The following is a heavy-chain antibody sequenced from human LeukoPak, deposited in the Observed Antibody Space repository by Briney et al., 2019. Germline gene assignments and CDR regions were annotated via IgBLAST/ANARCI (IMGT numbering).Heavy chain of an antibody. V-gene: IGHV3-30*02. Sequence: GGSLRLSCAASGFTFSTYGMHWVRQAPGKGLEWGAFIRFDGSHKYYADSVKGRFTISRDSSKNTLYLQMNRLRAEDAAVYYCAKAPVTTCSGAYCYPFDYWGQGTLVTVSS. CDR1: GFTFSTYG. CDR3: AKAPVTTCSGAYCYPFDY. D-gene: IGHD2-21*01. CDR2: IRFDGSHK. J-gene: IGHJ4*02.